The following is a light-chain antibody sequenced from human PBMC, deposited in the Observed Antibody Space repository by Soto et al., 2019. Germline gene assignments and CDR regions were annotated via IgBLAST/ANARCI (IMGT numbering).Light chain of an antibody. J-gene: IGLJ2*01. V-gene: IGLV3-1*01. CDR3: QAWDSSPAV. CDR1: KLGDKF. Sequence: SYELTQPPSVSVSPGQTASITCSGDKLGDKFAHWYQQKPGQSPVRVIYQDNKRPSGIPERFSGSNSGNTATLTISGTQAVDEADYYCQAWDSSPAVFGGGTKLTVL. CDR2: QDN.